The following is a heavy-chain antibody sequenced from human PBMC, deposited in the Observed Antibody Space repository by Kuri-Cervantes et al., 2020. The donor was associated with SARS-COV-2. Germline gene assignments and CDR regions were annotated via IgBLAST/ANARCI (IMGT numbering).Heavy chain of an antibody. V-gene: IGHV3-11*04. Sequence: GGSLRLSCAASGFTFSDYYMSWIRQAPGKGLEWVSYISSSGSTIYYADSVKGRFTISRDNSKNTLYLQMGSLRAEDMAVYYCARDLGGSTSQDWYFDLWGRGTLVTVSS. CDR2: ISSSGSTI. CDR1: GFTFSDYY. D-gene: IGHD2-2*01. J-gene: IGHJ2*01. CDR3: ARDLGGSTSQDWYFDL.